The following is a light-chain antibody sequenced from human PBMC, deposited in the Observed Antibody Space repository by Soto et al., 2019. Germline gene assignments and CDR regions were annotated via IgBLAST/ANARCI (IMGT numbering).Light chain of an antibody. CDR2: EGT. V-gene: IGLV2-23*01. J-gene: IGLJ1*01. CDR1: SSDVGSYNL. CDR3: CSSASSSPYV. Sequence: QSALTQPASVSGAPGQSITISCTGTSSDVGSYNLVSWYQQHPGKAPKLMIYEGTKRPSGVSDRFSGSRSGNTASLTISGLQAEDEADYYCCSSASSSPYVFGTGTKVPV.